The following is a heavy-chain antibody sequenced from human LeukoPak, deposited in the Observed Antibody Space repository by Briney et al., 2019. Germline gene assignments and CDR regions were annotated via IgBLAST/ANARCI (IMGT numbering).Heavy chain of an antibody. D-gene: IGHD6-13*01. CDR1: GFTFSSYS. V-gene: IGHV3-21*03. CDR3: TAGHYSSL. Sequence: GGSLRLSCAASGFTFSSYSMNWVRQAPGKGLDWVSSISSGSGYIYYADSVKGRFTISRDNAKNSLYLQMNSLKTEDTAVYYCTAGHYSSLWGQGTLVTVSS. J-gene: IGHJ4*02. CDR2: ISSGSGYI.